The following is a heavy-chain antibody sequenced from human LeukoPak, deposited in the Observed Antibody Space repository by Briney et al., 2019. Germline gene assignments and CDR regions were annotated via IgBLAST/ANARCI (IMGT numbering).Heavy chain of an antibody. J-gene: IGHJ5*02. CDR3: ARERSSSGGHSWFDP. V-gene: IGHV4-39*07. CDR1: GGYIITSGHY. Sequence: SETLSLTRTVSGGYIITSGHYWGWIRQPPGKGLEWIGSIYYTGVTSTNPFFRSRMSISVDTSKNQFSLNLTSVTAADAAVYYCARERSSSGGHSWFDPWGQGTLVTVSS. CDR2: IYYTGVT. D-gene: IGHD4-23*01.